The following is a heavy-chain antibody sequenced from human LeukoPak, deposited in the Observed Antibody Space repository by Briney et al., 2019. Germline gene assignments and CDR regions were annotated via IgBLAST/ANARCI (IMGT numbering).Heavy chain of an antibody. CDR3: ARGPNSSWYGYYCYYYMDV. D-gene: IGHD6-13*01. J-gene: IGHJ6*03. CDR2: MNPNSGNT. Sequence: GASVKVSCKGSGYTFTSYDINWVRQATGQGLEWMGWMNPNSGNTGYAQKFQGRVTMTRNTSISTAYMELSSLRSEDTAVYYCARGPNSSWYGYYCYYYMDVWGKGTTVTVSS. V-gene: IGHV1-8*01. CDR1: GYTFTSYD.